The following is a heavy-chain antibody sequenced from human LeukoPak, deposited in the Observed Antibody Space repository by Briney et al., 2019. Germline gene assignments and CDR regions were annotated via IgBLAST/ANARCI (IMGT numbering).Heavy chain of an antibody. J-gene: IGHJ5*02. CDR2: INAGNGNT. CDR1: GYTFTNYA. CDR3: ARGLSTGLTVTTWFDP. V-gene: IGHV1-3*03. Sequence: ASVKVSCKASGYTFTNYAMNWVRQAPGQGLEWMGWINAGNGNTKYSQEFQGRVTITRDTSASTAYMELSSLRSEDMAVHYCARGLSTGLTVTTWFDPWGQGTLVTVSS. D-gene: IGHD4-17*01.